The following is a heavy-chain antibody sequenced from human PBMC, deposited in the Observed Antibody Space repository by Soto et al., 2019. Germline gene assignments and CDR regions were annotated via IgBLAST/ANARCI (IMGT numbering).Heavy chain of an antibody. CDR1: GYTFNTYW. CDR2: FYPGDSDT. Sequence: GESLKISCKASGYTFNTYWVAWVRQMPGKGLVWIGFFYPGDSDTRYSPSFQGQVTISADKSTSTSYLEWSSLKASDTAFFYFARHGFNQQLVLDKFRFDPWGQGTQVTVSS. CDR3: ARHGFNQQLVLDKFRFDP. V-gene: IGHV5-51*01. J-gene: IGHJ5*02. D-gene: IGHD3-3*01.